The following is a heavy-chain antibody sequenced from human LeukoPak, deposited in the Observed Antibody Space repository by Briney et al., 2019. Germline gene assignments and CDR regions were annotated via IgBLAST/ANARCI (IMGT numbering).Heavy chain of an antibody. D-gene: IGHD3-22*01. Sequence: ASVKVSCKGSGYTFTSYDINWVRQATGQGLEWMGWMNPNSGNTGYAQKFQGRVTMTRNTSISTAYMELSSLRSEDTAVYYCARGYRGGYYDSSGYRYWGQGTLVTVSS. V-gene: IGHV1-8*01. CDR3: ARGYRGGYYDSSGYRY. CDR1: GYTFTSYD. J-gene: IGHJ4*02. CDR2: MNPNSGNT.